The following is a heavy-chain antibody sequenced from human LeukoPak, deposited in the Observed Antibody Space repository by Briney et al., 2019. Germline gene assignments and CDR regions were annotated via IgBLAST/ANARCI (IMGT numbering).Heavy chain of an antibody. CDR1: GFTFSSNY. CDR2: IKQDSSAT. Sequence: PGGSLRLSCAASGFTFSSNYMSWVRQAPGKGLEWVANIKQDSSATAYVDSVKGRSTISRDNAKNSLYLQMNSLRAEDTAVYYCARWSYSSGWFIDYWGQGTLVTVSS. V-gene: IGHV3-7*01. CDR3: ARWSYSSGWFIDY. J-gene: IGHJ4*02. D-gene: IGHD6-19*01.